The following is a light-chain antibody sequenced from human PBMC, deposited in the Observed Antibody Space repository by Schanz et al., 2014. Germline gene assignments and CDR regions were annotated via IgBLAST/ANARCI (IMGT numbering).Light chain of an antibody. V-gene: IGLV2-23*01. CDR3: CSYAGSSTWV. CDR1: SSDIGSYNL. Sequence: QSALTQPASVSGSPGQSITISCTGTSSDIGSYNLVSWYQQHPDKAPKLMIYEGSKRPSGVSNRFSGSKSGNTASLTISGVQAEDEADYYCCSYAGSSTWVFGGGTKLTVL. CDR2: EGS. J-gene: IGLJ3*02.